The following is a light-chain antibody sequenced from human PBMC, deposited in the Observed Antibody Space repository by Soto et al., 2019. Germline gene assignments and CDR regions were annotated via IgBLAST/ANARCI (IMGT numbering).Light chain of an antibody. J-gene: IGLJ2*01. CDR3: AAWDGSLNNVL. CDR1: GSSIGTNT. Sequence: QSVLTQPPSASGTPGQRVSISCSGSGSSIGTNTVNWYRQLPGTAPKLLIYANNQRPSGVPDRFSGSKSDTSASLAISGLQSEDEAEYYCAAWDGSLNNVLFGGGTKLTVL. V-gene: IGLV1-44*01. CDR2: ANN.